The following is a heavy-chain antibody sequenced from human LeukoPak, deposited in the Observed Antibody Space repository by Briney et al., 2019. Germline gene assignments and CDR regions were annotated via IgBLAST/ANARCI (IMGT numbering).Heavy chain of an antibody. CDR1: GGTFSSYA. V-gene: IGHV1-69*04. CDR3: AREKVLRFLEWLSQRTSPPFDY. D-gene: IGHD3-3*01. CDR2: IIPILGIA. J-gene: IGHJ4*02. Sequence: GASVKVSCKASGGTFSSYAISWVRQAPGQGLEWMGRIIPILGIANYAQKFQGRVTITADKSTSTAYMELSSLRSEDTAVYYCAREKVLRFLEWLSQRTSPPFDYWGQGTLVTVSS.